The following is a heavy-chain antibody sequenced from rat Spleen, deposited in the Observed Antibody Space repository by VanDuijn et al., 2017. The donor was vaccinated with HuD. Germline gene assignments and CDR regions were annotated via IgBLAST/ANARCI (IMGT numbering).Heavy chain of an antibody. D-gene: IGHD1-4*01. V-gene: IGHV5-20*01. CDR3: TRDRETTRAYYFDY. CDR2: ISYDGGST. J-gene: IGHJ2*01. CDR1: GFTFSDYY. Sequence: EVQLVESGGGLVQPGRSLKLSCAASGFTFSDYYMAWVRQAPTKGLEWVASISYDGGSTYYPDSVKGRFTISRDNAKSTLYLQMNSLRSEDTATYYCTRDRETTRAYYFDYWGQGVMVTVSS.